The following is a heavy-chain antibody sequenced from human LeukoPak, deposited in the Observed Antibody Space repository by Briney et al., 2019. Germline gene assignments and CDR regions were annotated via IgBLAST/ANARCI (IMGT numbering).Heavy chain of an antibody. V-gene: IGHV4-34*01. CDR2: INHSGST. J-gene: IGHJ4*02. D-gene: IGHD5-24*01. CDR1: GGSFSGCY. Sequence: SETLSLTCAVYGGSFSGCYWSWIRQPPGKGLEWIGEINHSGSTNYNPSLKSRVTISVDTSKNQFSLKLSSLTAADTAVYYCARDGYNPIDYWGQGTLVTVSS. CDR3: ARDGYNPIDY.